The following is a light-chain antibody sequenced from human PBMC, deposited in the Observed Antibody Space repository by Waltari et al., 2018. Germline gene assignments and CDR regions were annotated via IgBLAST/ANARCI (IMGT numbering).Light chain of an antibody. Sequence: EIVLTQSPATLSLSPGESATLSCRPSHSVGANLAWYQQITGQAPRLLIYDAANRATGIPARFSGSGSWADFTLTISSLEPEDFAVYYCQQRYNWPPTFGGGTKVEIE. CDR3: QQRYNWPPT. CDR1: HSVGAN. J-gene: IGKJ4*01. V-gene: IGKV3-11*01. CDR2: DAA.